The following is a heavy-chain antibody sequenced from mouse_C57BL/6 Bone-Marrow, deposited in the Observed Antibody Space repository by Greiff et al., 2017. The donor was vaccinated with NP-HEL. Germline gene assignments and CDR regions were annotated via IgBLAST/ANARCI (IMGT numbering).Heavy chain of an antibody. J-gene: IGHJ1*03. CDR1: GFTFNTYA. D-gene: IGHD1-1*01. V-gene: IGHV10-3*01. CDR3: VRERGIFTTVVAHWYFDV. Sequence: EVKVVESGGGLVQPKGSLKLSCAASGFTFNTYAMHWVRQAPGKGLEWVARIRSKSSNYATYYADSVKDRFTISRDDSQSMLYLQMNNLKTEDTAMYYCVRERGIFTTVVAHWYFDVWGTGTTVTVSS. CDR2: IRSKSSNYAT.